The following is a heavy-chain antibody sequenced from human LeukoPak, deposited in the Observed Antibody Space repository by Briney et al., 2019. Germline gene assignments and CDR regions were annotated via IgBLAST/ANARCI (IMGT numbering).Heavy chain of an antibody. J-gene: IGHJ5*02. V-gene: IGHV4-34*01. CDR1: GGSFSGYY. D-gene: IGHD3-10*01. CDR3: ATSPPLLWFGETPHWFDP. Sequence: KPSETLSLTCAVYGGSFSGYYWSWIRQPPGKGLEWIGEINHSGSTNYNPSFKSRVTISVDTSKNQFSLKLRSVTAADTAVYYCATSPPLLWFGETPHWFDPWGQGTLVTVSS. CDR2: INHSGST.